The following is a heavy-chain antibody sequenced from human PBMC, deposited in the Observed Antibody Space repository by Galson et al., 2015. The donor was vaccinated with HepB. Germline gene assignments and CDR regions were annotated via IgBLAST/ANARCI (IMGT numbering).Heavy chain of an antibody. D-gene: IGHD3-10*01. Sequence: SLRLSCAASGFTFSSYSMNWVRQAPGKGLEWVSSISGSSTYIYYADSVKGRFTISRDNAKNSLYLQMNSLRAEDTAVYFCARTIYASGTYYRDWGQGTLVTVSS. J-gene: IGHJ4*02. CDR1: GFTFSSYS. CDR3: ARTIYASGTYYRD. CDR2: ISGSSTYI. V-gene: IGHV3-21*01.